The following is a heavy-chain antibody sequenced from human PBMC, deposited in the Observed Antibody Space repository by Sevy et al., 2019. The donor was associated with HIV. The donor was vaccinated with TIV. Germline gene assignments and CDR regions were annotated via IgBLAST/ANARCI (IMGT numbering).Heavy chain of an antibody. CDR3: ARVPAATNYYYYYGMDV. CDR2: IIPIFGTA. D-gene: IGHD2-2*01. J-gene: IGHJ6*02. CDR1: GGTFSSYA. Sequence: ASLKVSCKASGGTFSSYAISWVRQAPGQGLEWMGGIIPIFGTANYAQKFQGRVTITADESTSTAYMELSSLRSEDTAVYYCARVPAATNYYYYYGMDVWGQGTTVTVSS. V-gene: IGHV1-69*13.